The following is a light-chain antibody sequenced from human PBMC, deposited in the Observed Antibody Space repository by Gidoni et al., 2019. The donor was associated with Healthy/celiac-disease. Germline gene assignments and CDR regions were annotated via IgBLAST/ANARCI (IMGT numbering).Light chain of an antibody. CDR1: QSVSSSY. J-gene: IGKJ3*01. Sequence: LTQSPGTLSLSPGERATLSCRASQSVSSSYLAWYQQKPVQAPRLLIYGASSMATGIPDRFSGSGSGTDFTLTISRLEPEDFAVYYCQQYGSSPTFGPGTKVDIK. V-gene: IGKV3-20*01. CDR3: QQYGSSPT. CDR2: GAS.